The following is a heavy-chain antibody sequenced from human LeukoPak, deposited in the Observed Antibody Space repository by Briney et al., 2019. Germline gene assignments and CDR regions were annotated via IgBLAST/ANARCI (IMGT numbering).Heavy chain of an antibody. CDR3: ARGKTTVTPGYFDY. V-gene: IGHV3-7*01. D-gene: IGHD4-11*01. CDR1: GFTFSSYW. J-gene: IGHJ4*02. CDR2: IKQAGSEN. Sequence: PGGSLRLSCAASGFTFSSYWMSWVRQAPGKGLEWVANIKQAGSENYYVDPVKGRFTISRDNAKNSLYLQMNSLGAEDTAVYYCARGKTTVTPGYFDYWGQGTLVTVSS.